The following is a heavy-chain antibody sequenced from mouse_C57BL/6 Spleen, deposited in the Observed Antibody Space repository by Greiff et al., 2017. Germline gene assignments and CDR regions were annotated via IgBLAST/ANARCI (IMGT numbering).Heavy chain of an antibody. Sequence: VQLKESGPELVKPGASVKMSCKASGYTFTDYNMHWVKQSHGKSLEWIGYINPNNGGTSYNQKFKGKATLTVNKSSSTAYMELRSLTSEDSAVYYCARGGTVTYYWGQGTTLTVSS. D-gene: IGHD2-13*01. CDR1: GYTFTDYN. J-gene: IGHJ2*01. CDR2: INPNNGGT. V-gene: IGHV1-22*01. CDR3: ARGGTVTYY.